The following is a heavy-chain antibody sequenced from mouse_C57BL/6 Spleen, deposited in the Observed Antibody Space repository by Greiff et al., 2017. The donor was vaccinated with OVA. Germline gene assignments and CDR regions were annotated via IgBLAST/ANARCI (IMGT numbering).Heavy chain of an antibody. V-gene: IGHV1-54*01. CDR1: GYAFTNYL. CDR2: INPGSGGT. CDR3: ARCGYDDAMDY. D-gene: IGHD2-2*01. Sequence: QVQLKQSGAELVRPGTSVKVSCKASGYAFTNYLIEWVKQRPGQGLEWIGVINPGSGGTNYNEKFKGKATLTADKSSSTAYMQLSSLTSEDSAVYFCARCGYDDAMDYWGQGTSVTVSS. J-gene: IGHJ4*01.